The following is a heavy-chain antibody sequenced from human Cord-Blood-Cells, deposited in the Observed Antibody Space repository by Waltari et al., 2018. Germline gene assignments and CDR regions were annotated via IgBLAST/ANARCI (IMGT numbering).Heavy chain of an antibody. Sequence: EVQLVESGGGLVQPGGSLRLSCAASGFTFSSYWMSWFRQAPGKGLEWVANIKQDGSEKYYVDSVKGRFTISRDNAKNSLYLQMNSLRAEDTAVYYCARLGSSGWYDAFDIWGQGTMVTVSS. CDR3: ARLGSSGWYDAFDI. CDR1: GFTFSSYW. D-gene: IGHD6-19*01. CDR2: IKQDGSEK. V-gene: IGHV3-7*01. J-gene: IGHJ3*02.